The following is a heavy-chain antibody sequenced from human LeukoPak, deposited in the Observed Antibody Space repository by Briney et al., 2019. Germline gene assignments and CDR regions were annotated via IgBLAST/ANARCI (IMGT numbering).Heavy chain of an antibody. CDR3: AKDIVVVPAAILTIDY. Sequence: GGSLRLSCAASGFTVSSNYMSWVRQAPGKGLEWVSVIYSGGSTYYADSVKGRFTISRDNSKNTLYLQMNSLRAEDTAVYYCAKDIVVVPAAILTIDYWGQGTLVTVSS. CDR2: IYSGGST. J-gene: IGHJ4*02. V-gene: IGHV3-66*01. CDR1: GFTVSSNY. D-gene: IGHD2-2*02.